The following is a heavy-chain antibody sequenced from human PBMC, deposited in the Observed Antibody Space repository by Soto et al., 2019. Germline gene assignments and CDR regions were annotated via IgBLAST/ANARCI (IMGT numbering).Heavy chain of an antibody. D-gene: IGHD2-8*01. CDR3: ARASYCTNVVCYNAFDI. CDR2: IIPIFGTA. J-gene: IGHJ3*02. V-gene: IGHV1-69*01. Sequence: QVQLVQSGAEVKKPGSSVKVSCKASGGTFSSYAISWVRQDPGQGLEWMGGIIPIFGTANYAQKFQVRVTITADESTSTAYMELSSLRSEDTAVYYCARASYCTNVVCYNAFDIWGQGTMVTVSS. CDR1: GGTFSSYA.